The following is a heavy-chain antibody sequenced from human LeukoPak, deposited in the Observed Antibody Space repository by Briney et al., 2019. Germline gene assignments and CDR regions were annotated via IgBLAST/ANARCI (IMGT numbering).Heavy chain of an antibody. CDR1: GFTFSNYW. CDR3: TENRFCGIYLIY. V-gene: IGHV3-7*01. Sequence: GGPLRLSCAASGFTFSNYWITGVGQAPGTGLEGVDNINQEGSETFFVDSVSGQFSSSRDNAKNSLFLQMASLRAEDTAVCECTENRFCGIYLIYWGGGTVDGVSS. J-gene: IGHJ4*02. D-gene: IGHD1-26*01. CDR2: INQEGSET.